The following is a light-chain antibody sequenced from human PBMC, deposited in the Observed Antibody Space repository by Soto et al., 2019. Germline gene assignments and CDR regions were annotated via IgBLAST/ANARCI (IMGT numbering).Light chain of an antibody. CDR2: DAS. CDR3: QQSYSTPSIT. J-gene: IGKJ5*01. Sequence: DIQMTQSPSTLSASVGDTVTITCRASQSISRWLAWYQQEPGKAPKLLIYDASSLESGVPSRFSGSGSGTDFTLTISSLQPEDFATYYCQQSYSTPSITFGQGTRLEIK. CDR1: QSISRW. V-gene: IGKV1-5*01.